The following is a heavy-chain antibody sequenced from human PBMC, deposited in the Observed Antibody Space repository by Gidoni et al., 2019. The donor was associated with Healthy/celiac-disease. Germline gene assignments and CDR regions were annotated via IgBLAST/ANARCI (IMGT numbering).Heavy chain of an antibody. CDR2: IYYSGST. Sequence: QVQLQASGPGLVTPSQTLSLTCTVSGGSISSGDYYWSWIRQPPRKGLEWIGYIYYSGSTYYNPSLKSRVTISVDTSKNQFSRKLSSVTAADTAVYYWARADRVPAAMLVSNWFDPWGQGTLVTVSS. J-gene: IGHJ5*02. V-gene: IGHV4-30-4*01. CDR1: GGSISSGDYY. D-gene: IGHD2-2*01. CDR3: ARADRVPAAMLVSNWFDP.